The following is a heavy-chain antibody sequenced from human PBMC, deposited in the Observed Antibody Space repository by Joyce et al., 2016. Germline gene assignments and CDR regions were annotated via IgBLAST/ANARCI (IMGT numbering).Heavy chain of an antibody. J-gene: IGHJ6*02. V-gene: IGHV3-66*01. D-gene: IGHD3-22*01. CDR1: GFTVNSYY. Sequence: EVQLVESGGGLVQPGGSLRLSCAASGFTVNSYYMTWVRQAPERGLEWVSVMYTGGTKNYADFVKGRFTISRDKSKNTLYLQMNSLRAEDTAVYYCARSRGYFGSSGYRPYYYGVDVWGQGTTVTVSS. CDR3: ARSRGYFGSSGYRPYYYGVDV. CDR2: MYTGGTK.